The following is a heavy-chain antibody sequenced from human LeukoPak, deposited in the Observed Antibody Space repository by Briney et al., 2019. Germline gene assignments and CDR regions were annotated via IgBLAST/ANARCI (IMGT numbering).Heavy chain of an antibody. CDR2: INHSGST. V-gene: IGHV4-34*01. CDR3: ARVAITMVRGGWFDP. CDR1: GGSFSGYY. Sequence: SETLSLTCAVYGGSFSGYYWSWIRQPPGEGLEWIGEINHSGSTNYNPSLKSRVTISVDTSKNQFSLKLSSVTAADTAVYYCARVAITMVRGGWFDPWGQGTLVTVSS. J-gene: IGHJ5*02. D-gene: IGHD3-10*01.